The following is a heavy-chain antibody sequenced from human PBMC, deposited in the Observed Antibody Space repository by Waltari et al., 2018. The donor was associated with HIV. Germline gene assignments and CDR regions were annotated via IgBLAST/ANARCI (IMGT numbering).Heavy chain of an antibody. CDR3: ARGGDYYGSGSHHYYYYGMDV. Sequence: SSYYWSWIRQPAGKGLEWIGRIYTSGSTNYNPSLKSRVTMSVDTSKNQFSLKLSSVTAADTAVYYCARGGDYYGSGSHHYYYYGMDVWGQGTTVTVSS. V-gene: IGHV4-4*07. D-gene: IGHD3-10*01. J-gene: IGHJ6*02. CDR1: SSYY. CDR2: IYTSGST.